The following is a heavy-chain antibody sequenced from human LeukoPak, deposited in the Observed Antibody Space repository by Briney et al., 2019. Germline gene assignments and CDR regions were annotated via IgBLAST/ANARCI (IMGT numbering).Heavy chain of an antibody. D-gene: IGHD2/OR15-2a*01. J-gene: IGHJ5*02. V-gene: IGHV1-69*04. CDR1: GGTFSSYA. Sequence: SVKVSCKASGGTFSSYAISWVRQAPGQGLEWMGRIIPILGIANYAQKFQGRVTITADKSTSTAYMELSSLRSEDTAVYYCARDTSRAVLDPPNNLFDPWGQGNLVTVSS. CDR2: IIPILGIA. CDR3: ARDTSRAVLDPPNNLFDP.